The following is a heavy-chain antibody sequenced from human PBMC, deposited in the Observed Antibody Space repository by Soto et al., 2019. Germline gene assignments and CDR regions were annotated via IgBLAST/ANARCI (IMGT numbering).Heavy chain of an antibody. CDR1: GGSISSYY. Sequence: PSETLSLTCTVSGGSISSYYWSWIRQPPGKGLEWIGYIYYSGSTNYNPSLKSRVTISVDASKNQFSLKLSSVTAADTAVYYCARFDSSGYNAYYFDYWGQRTLVTVSS. J-gene: IGHJ4*02. CDR3: ARFDSSGYNAYYFDY. V-gene: IGHV4-59*01. D-gene: IGHD3-22*01. CDR2: IYYSGST.